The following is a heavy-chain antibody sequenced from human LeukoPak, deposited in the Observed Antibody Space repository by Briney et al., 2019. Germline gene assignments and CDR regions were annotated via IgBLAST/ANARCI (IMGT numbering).Heavy chain of an antibody. CDR2: ISGDGGNT. CDR1: GFTFSSYA. J-gene: IGHJ4*02. CDR3: AKGSRFGVVIIPYFDY. V-gene: IGHV3-23*01. Sequence: TGGSLRLSCAASGFTFSSYAMSWVCQAPGKGLEWVSAISGDGGNTFYADSVKGRFTITRDNSQNTLYVQMNSLRAEDTTVYYCAKGSRFGVVIIPYFDYWGQGTLVTVSS. D-gene: IGHD3-3*01.